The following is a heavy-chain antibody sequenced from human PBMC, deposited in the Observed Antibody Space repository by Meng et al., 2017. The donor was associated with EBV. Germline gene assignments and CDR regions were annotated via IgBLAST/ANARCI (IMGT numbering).Heavy chain of an antibody. CDR1: GYTFTGYY. V-gene: IGHV1-2*06. J-gene: IGHJ4*02. Sequence: RGQSGAEGKKPGASVKVSCKASGYTFTGYYMHWVRQAPGQGLEWMGRINPNSGGTNYAQKFQGRVTMTRDTSISTAYMELSRLRSDDTAVYYCARVGIAVAGTGDYWGQGTLVTVSS. D-gene: IGHD6-19*01. CDR3: ARVGIAVAGTGDY. CDR2: INPNSGGT.